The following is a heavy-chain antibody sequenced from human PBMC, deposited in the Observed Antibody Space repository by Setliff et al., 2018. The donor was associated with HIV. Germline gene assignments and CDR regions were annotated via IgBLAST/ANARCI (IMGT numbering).Heavy chain of an antibody. V-gene: IGHV4-4*07. CDR1: GGSISSYY. CDR3: ARHVARFDYDTGGYYVSHFDY. D-gene: IGHD3-22*01. Sequence: PSETLSLTCTVSGGSISSYYWSWIRQPAGKGLEWIGRIYTSGSTNYNPSLKSRVTMSVDTSKNQFTLKLSSVSAADTAVYFCARHVARFDYDTGGYYVSHFDYWGQGTQVTVSS. J-gene: IGHJ4*02. CDR2: IYTSGST.